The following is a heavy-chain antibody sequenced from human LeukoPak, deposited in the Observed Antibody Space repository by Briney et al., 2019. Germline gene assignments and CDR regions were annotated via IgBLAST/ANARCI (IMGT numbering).Heavy chain of an antibody. Sequence: PSETLSLTCIVSGGSISSSSYYWGWIRQPPGKGLEWIGSIYYSGSTYYNPSLKSRVTISVDTSKNQFSLKLSSVTAADTAVYYCAREDYGSGSYIPEYFQHWGQGTLVTVSS. J-gene: IGHJ1*01. D-gene: IGHD3-10*01. CDR1: GGSISSSSYY. V-gene: IGHV4-39*07. CDR2: IYYSGST. CDR3: AREDYGSGSYIPEYFQH.